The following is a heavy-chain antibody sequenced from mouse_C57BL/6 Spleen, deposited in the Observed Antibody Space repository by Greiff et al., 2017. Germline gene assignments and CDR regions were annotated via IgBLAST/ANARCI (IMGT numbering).Heavy chain of an antibody. CDR2: IWSGGST. V-gene: IGHV2-2*01. CDR1: GFSLTSYG. Sequence: QVQLKESGPGLVQPSQSLSITCTVSGFSLTSYGVHWVRQSPGKGLEWLGVIWSGGSTDYNAAFISRLSISKDNSKSQVFFKMNSLRADDTAIYYCARNSRAMDYWGQGTSVTVSS. CDR3: ARNSRAMDY. D-gene: IGHD6-1*01. J-gene: IGHJ4*01.